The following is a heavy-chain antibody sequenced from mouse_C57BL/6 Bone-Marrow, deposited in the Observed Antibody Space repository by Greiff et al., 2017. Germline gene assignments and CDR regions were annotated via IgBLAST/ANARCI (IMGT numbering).Heavy chain of an antibody. CDR2: IDPANGNT. D-gene: IGHD1-1*01. CDR3: ARPLFITPGGFDY. J-gene: IGHJ2*01. CDR1: GFNIKNTY. Sequence: VQLKESVAELVRPGASVKLSCTASGFNIKNTYMHWVKQRPEQGLEWIGRIDPANGNTKYAPKFQGKATITADTSSNTAYLQLSSLTSEDTAIYYCARPLFITPGGFDYWGQGTTLTVSS. V-gene: IGHV14-3*01.